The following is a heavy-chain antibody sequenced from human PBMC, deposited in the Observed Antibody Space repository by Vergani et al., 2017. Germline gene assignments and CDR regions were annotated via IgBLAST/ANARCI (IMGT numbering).Heavy chain of an antibody. D-gene: IGHD4-17*01. CDR3: STPQTVTTRGMEV. CDR1: GYTFTDHY. V-gene: IGHV1-69-2*01. Sequence: EVQLVQSGAEVKKPGATMKISCKVSGYTFTDHYMHWVKQAPGKGLEWMGLVDPEDGETIYAEKFKGRVTIAADTSTDTAHLELSSLRSEDTAVYYCSTPQTVTTRGMEVWGQGTTVNVSS. CDR2: VDPEDGET. J-gene: IGHJ6*02.